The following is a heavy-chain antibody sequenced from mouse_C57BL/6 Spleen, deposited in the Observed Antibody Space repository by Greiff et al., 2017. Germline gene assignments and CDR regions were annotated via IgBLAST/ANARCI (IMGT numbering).Heavy chain of an antibody. V-gene: IGHV6-3*01. CDR3: TGATDYFDY. Sequence: EVKVEESGGGLVQPGGSMKLSCVASGFTFSNYWMNWVRQSPEKGLEWVAQIRLKSDNYATHSAESVKGRFTISRDDSKSSVYLQMNNLRAEDTGIYYCTGATDYFDYWGQGTTLTVSS. D-gene: IGHD1-1*01. J-gene: IGHJ2*01. CDR1: GFTFSNYW. CDR2: IRLKSDNYAT.